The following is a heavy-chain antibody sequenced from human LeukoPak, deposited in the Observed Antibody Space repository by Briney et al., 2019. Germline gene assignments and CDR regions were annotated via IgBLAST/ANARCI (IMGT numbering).Heavy chain of an antibody. J-gene: IGHJ4*02. CDR3: AVVYSYGPGAFDY. CDR1: GVSISSYY. D-gene: IGHD5-18*01. Sequence: SETLSLTCTVSGVSISSYYWSWIRQPPGKGLEWIGYIYYSGSTNYNPSLKSRVTISVDTSKNQFSLKLSSVTAADMAVYYCAVVYSYGPGAFDYWGQGTLVTVSS. V-gene: IGHV4-59*01. CDR2: IYYSGST.